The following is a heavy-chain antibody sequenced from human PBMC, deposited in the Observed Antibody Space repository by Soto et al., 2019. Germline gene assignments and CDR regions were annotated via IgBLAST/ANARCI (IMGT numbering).Heavy chain of an antibody. CDR3: ARMGQWRVPGDYYYGMDV. CDR1: GLTASSNY. V-gene: IGHV3-53*01. Sequence: EVQLVESGGGLIQPGGSLSLSFAALGLTASSNYRNWVRQAQGKVREGASLIYTGGGTYYADSVKGRFTVSRANSKNTLYLQMNSLRAEDTAVYYCARMGQWRVPGDYYYGMDVWGQGTSVTVSS. CDR2: IYTGGGT. J-gene: IGHJ6*02. D-gene: IGHD6-19*01.